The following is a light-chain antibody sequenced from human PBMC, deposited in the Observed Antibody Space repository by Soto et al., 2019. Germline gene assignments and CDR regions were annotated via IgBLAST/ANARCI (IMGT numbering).Light chain of an antibody. V-gene: IGKV2-28*01. CDR3: IQTLQAPYS. CDR1: QSLRHHNRYNY. CDR2: LGS. Sequence: DIVMTQSPLSLPVTPGEPASISCRSSQSLRHHNRYNYLDWYLQKPGQSPQVLIYLGSNRASGVPDRVSGSGSGTVFTLKISRVEAEDVGVYYCIQTLQAPYSFGQGTKLEIK. J-gene: IGKJ2*01.